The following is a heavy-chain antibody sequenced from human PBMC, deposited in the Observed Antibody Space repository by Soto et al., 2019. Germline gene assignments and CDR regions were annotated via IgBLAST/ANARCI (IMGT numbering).Heavy chain of an antibody. V-gene: IGHV4-61*03. Sequence: QVKLQESGPGLVKPSETLSLTCTVFGASVSSGTYYWSWIRQAPGKGREWVGHIYYTGSTNYNPSLNNRVTISVDTSKNHFSLHLTSVTAADTAVYYCARGAGFSYASTWFDIWGQGTLVTVSS. J-gene: IGHJ5*02. CDR3: ARGAGFSYASTWFDI. CDR1: GASVSSGTYY. CDR2: IYYTGST. D-gene: IGHD5-18*01.